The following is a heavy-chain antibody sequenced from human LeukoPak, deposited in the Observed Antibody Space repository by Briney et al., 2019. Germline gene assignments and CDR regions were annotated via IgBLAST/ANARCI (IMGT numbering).Heavy chain of an antibody. Sequence: SETLSLTCTVSGGSISDYSWNWIRQPAGKGLEWIGRIYTSGSTINNPSLKNTNYNPSLKSRLTMSVDRSKNQFSLKMTSVTAADTAMYYCARGTALWTFDIWGQGTMVTVSS. CDR1: GGSISDYS. J-gene: IGHJ3*02. D-gene: IGHD2-21*02. CDR3: ARGTALWTFDI. V-gene: IGHV4-4*07. CDR2: IYTSGSTINNPSLKNT.